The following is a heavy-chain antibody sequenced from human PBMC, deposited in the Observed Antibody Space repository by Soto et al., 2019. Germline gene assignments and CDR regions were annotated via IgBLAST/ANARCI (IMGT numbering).Heavy chain of an antibody. J-gene: IGHJ6*02. V-gene: IGHV3-74*01. CDR3: AREGDDSGDYYGMDV. D-gene: IGHD3-10*01. CDR1: GFTFSSYW. CDR2: INSDGSST. Sequence: EVQLVESGGGLVQPGGSLRLSCAASGFTFSSYWMHWVRQAPGKGLVWVSRINSDGSSTSYADSVKGRFTISRDNAKNTRYLQMNSLRAEDTAVYYCAREGDDSGDYYGMDVWGQGTTVTVSS.